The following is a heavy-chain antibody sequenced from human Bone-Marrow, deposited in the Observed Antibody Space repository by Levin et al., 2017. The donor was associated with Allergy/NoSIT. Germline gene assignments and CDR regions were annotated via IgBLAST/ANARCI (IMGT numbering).Heavy chain of an antibody. D-gene: IGHD4-17*01. CDR1: EFKFKLYS. CDR3: ARQENYGALDY. CDR2: ISITGGST. V-gene: IGHV3-23*01. Sequence: SCAASEFKFKLYSMSWVRQAPGRGLEWVSGISITGGSTYYADSVRGRFTVSRDNSEDTLYLELNSLTVEDTAIYYCARQENYGALDYWGQGTLVTVSS. J-gene: IGHJ4*02.